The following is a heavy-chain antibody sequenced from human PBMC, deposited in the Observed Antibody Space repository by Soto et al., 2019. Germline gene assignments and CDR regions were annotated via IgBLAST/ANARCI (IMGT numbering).Heavy chain of an antibody. D-gene: IGHD3-10*01. CDR2: INHSGST. J-gene: IGHJ6*02. CDR3: ATGRGVRGVIITTYYYYGLDV. CDR1: GGSISGYS. V-gene: IGHV4-34*01. Sequence: SETLSLTCAVYGGSISGYSRSWIRQPPGKGLEGIGEINHSGSTNYNPSLKSRVTKSVDTSKNQFSLKLSSVSAADTAVYYCATGRGVRGVIITTYYYYGLDVWGQGTTVTVSS.